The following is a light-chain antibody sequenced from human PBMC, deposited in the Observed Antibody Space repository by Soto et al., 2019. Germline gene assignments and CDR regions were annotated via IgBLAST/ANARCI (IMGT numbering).Light chain of an antibody. Sequence: QSVLTQSSSASASLGSSVKLTCILSSGHSTYIIAWHQQQPGKAPRFLMTLDRSGSYNRGNGVPDRFSGSSSGADRYLTISHLQFEDEGDYYCETWYSNTHKVFGGGTTLTVL. V-gene: IGLV4-60*02. CDR3: ETWYSNTHKV. CDR1: SGHSTYI. CDR2: LDRSGSY. J-gene: IGLJ3*02.